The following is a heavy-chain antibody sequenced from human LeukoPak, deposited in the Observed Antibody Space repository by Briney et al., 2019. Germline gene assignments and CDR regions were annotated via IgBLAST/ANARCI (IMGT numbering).Heavy chain of an antibody. J-gene: IGHJ6*04. CDR3: ARVDCSGGSCYPTGYWYCGMDV. Sequence: ASVKVSCKASGYTFTSYGISWVRQAPGQGLEWMGWISAYNGNTNYAQKLQGRVTMTTDTSTSTAYMELRSLRSDDTAVYYCARVDCSGGSCYPTGYWYCGMDVWGEGTTVTVSS. CDR1: GYTFTSYG. D-gene: IGHD2-15*01. V-gene: IGHV1-18*04. CDR2: ISAYNGNT.